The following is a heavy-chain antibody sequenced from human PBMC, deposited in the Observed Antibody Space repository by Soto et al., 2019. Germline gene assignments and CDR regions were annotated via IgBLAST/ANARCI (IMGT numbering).Heavy chain of an antibody. D-gene: IGHD3-22*01. J-gene: IGHJ6*02. V-gene: IGHV4-31*02. CDR3: ARDSLGAYYYDSSGYYPPWSHYYYYYGMDV. CDR1: GGSISSGGYY. Sequence: KPSETLSLTCTVSGGSISSGGYYWSWIRQHPGKGLEWIGYIYYSGSTYYNPSLKSRVTISVDTSKNQFSLKLSSVTAADTAVYYCARDSLGAYYYDSSGYYPPWSHYYYYYGMDVWGQGTTVTVSS. CDR2: IYYSGST.